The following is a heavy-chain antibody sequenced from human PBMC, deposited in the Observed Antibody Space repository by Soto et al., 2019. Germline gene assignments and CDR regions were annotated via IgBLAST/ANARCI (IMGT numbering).Heavy chain of an antibody. Sequence: QVQLVESGGGVVQPGRSLRLSCAASGFTFSSYGMHWVRQAPGKGLEWVAVIWYDGSNKYYADSVKGRFTISRDNSKNTLYLQMNSLRAEDTAVYYCARAWMLNSFGPWGQGTLGTVSS. CDR2: IWYDGSNK. D-gene: IGHD2-8*01. CDR1: GFTFSSYG. J-gene: IGHJ5*02. V-gene: IGHV3-33*01. CDR3: ARAWMLNSFGP.